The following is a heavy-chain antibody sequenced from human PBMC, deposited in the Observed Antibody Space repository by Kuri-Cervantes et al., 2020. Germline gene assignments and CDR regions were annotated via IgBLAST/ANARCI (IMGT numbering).Heavy chain of an antibody. CDR3: ARARTYYGSGTKEMNYYMDV. CDR1: GYTFTSYD. D-gene: IGHD3-10*01. Sequence: ASVKVSCKASGYTFTSYDINWVRQATGQGLEWMGWMNPNSGNTGYAQKFQGRVTMTRNTSISTAYMELSSLRSEDTAVYYCARARTYYGSGTKEMNYYMDVWGKGTTVTVSS. CDR2: MNPNSGNT. V-gene: IGHV1-8*02. J-gene: IGHJ6*03.